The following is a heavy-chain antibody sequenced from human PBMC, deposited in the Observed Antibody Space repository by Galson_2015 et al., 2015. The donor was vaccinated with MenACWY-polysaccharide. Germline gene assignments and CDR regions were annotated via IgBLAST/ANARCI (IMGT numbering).Heavy chain of an antibody. CDR1: GFIFSDYA. V-gene: IGHV3-30*18. Sequence: SLRLSCAVSGFIFSDYAIHWVRRAPGKGLEWLAVISYDGSNKYYLESAKGRFTISRDNSKDMVYLHMNSLRGEDTAVYFCAKDRPLRGLSVFYYGMDVWGRGTTVIVSS. CDR2: ISYDGSNK. J-gene: IGHJ6*02. CDR3: AKDRPLRGLSVFYYGMDV. D-gene: IGHD3-10*01.